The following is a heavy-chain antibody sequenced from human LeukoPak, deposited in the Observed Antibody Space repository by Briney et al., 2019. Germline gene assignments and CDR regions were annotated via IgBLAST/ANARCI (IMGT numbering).Heavy chain of an antibody. V-gene: IGHV3-23*01. CDR1: GFTFSSYA. D-gene: IGHD6-19*01. CDR2: ISGSGGST. J-gene: IGHJ4*02. CDR3: AKGLGQWLVPSVYFDY. Sequence: GGSLKLSCAASGFTFSSYAMSWVRQAPGKGLEWVSAISGSGGSTYYADSVKGRFTISRDNSKNTLYLQMNSLRAEDTAVYYCAKGLGQWLVPSVYFDYWGQGTLVTVSS.